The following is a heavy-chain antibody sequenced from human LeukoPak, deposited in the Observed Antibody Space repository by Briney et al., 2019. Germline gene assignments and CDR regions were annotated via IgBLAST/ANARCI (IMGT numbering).Heavy chain of an antibody. D-gene: IGHD5-12*01. Sequence: SETLSLTCTVSGGSINNYYWSWIRQPPGKGLEWIAYVYESGDRGYNPSLKSRVTISVDTSKNQPSLKLKSVTAGDTAVYYCARQPLRGGFDHWGLETLVAVSS. V-gene: IGHV4-59*08. CDR3: ARQPLRGGFDH. J-gene: IGHJ4*02. CDR2: VYESGDR. CDR1: GGSINNYY.